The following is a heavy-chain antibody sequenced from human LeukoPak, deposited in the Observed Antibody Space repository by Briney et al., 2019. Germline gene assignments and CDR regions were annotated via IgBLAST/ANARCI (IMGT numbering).Heavy chain of an antibody. V-gene: IGHV4-4*02. CDR3: AGYFDGSPGFYPGDN. J-gene: IGHJ4*02. CDR2: IHHSGSA. Sequence: SGTLYLTCAVSGASIISSVWWSWVRQPPGKGLEWIGEIHHSGSANYSPSLRSRLTITIDTSKGHLSLNLSSVTAADTAVYYCAGYFDGSPGFYPGDNWDQGTLVIVSS. CDR1: GASIISSVW. D-gene: IGHD3-22*01.